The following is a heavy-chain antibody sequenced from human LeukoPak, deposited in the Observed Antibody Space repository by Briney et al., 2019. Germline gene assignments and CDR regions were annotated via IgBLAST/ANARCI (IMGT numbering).Heavy chain of an antibody. V-gene: IGHV4-59*12. CDR1: GGSIRSYY. J-gene: IGHJ4*02. CDR3: ARSRSGYSSNFDY. Sequence: SETLSLTCTVSGGSIRSYYWSWIRQPPGKGLEWIGYIYHSGSTYYNPSLKSRVTISVDTSKNQFSLKLSSVTAADTAVYYCARSRSGYSSNFDYWGQGTLVTVSS. CDR2: IYHSGST. D-gene: IGHD5-18*01.